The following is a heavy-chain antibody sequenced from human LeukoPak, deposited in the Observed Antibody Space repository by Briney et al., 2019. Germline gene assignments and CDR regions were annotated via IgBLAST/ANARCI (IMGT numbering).Heavy chain of an antibody. CDR3: ARDRIREAARSWFDP. CDR2: IYTSGST. V-gene: IGHV4-4*07. J-gene: IGHJ5*02. Sequence: SETLSLTCTVSGGSISSYYWSWIRQPAGKGLEWIGRIYTSGSTNYNPSLKSRVTMSVDTSKSQFSLKLSSVTAADTAVYYCARDRIREAARSWFDPWGQGTLVTVSS. CDR1: GGSISSYY. D-gene: IGHD6-6*01.